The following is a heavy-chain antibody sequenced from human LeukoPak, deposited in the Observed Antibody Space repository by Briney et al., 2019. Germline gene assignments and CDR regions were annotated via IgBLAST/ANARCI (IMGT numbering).Heavy chain of an antibody. D-gene: IGHD2-2*01. CDR2: INPNSGGT. CDR3: ARVSCSSTSCYYGMDV. CDR1: GYTFTGYC. Sequence: ASVKVSCKASGYTFTGYCMHWVRQAPGQGLEWMGWINPNSGGTNYAQKFQGRVTMTRDTSISTAYMELSRLRSDDTAVYYCARVSCSSTSCYYGMDVWGQGTTVTVSS. V-gene: IGHV1-2*02. J-gene: IGHJ6*02.